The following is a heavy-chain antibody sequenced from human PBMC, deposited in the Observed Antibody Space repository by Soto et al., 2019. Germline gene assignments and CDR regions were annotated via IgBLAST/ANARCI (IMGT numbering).Heavy chain of an antibody. CDR3: TVWGSGNGFGAA. V-gene: IGHV3-72*01. D-gene: IGHD3-10*01. CDR1: GFTFSDHY. CDR2: SKNKADSYTT. J-gene: IGHJ4*02. Sequence: EVQLVESGGGLVQPGGSLRLSCAASGFTFSDHYMDWVRQAPGKGLEWVGRSKNKADSYTTEYAASVKGRFTISRDGSKNSLFLQMNSLKTEDTAVYYCTVWGSGNGFGAAWGQGILVTVSS.